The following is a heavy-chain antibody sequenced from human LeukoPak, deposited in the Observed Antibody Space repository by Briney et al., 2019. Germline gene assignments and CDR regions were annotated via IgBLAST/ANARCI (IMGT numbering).Heavy chain of an antibody. J-gene: IGHJ4*02. V-gene: IGHV3-9*01. CDR1: GFTFSSYS. D-gene: IGHD3-22*01. CDR3: AKADSSGYYLMSSFDY. CDR2: ISWNSGSI. Sequence: GGSLRLSCAGSGFTFSSYSMNWVRQAPGKGLEWVSGISWNSGSIGYADSVKGRFTISRDNAKNSLYLQMNSLRAEDTALYYCAKADSSGYYLMSSFDYWGQGTLVTVSS.